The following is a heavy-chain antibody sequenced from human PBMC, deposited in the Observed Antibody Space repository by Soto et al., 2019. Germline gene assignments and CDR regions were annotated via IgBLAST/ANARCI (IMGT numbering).Heavy chain of an antibody. Sequence: GGSLRLSCAASGFPFSGYAINWVRQAPGKGLEWVSIISGIGSSTNYADSVKGRFTISRDNSRDTVHLQMNSLRAEDTAVYYCAKSFYGDYDHRLLFDNSGQGTLVTVSS. CDR2: ISGIGSST. D-gene: IGHD4-17*01. CDR3: AKSFYGDYDHRLLFDN. V-gene: IGHV3-23*01. J-gene: IGHJ4*02. CDR1: GFPFSGYA.